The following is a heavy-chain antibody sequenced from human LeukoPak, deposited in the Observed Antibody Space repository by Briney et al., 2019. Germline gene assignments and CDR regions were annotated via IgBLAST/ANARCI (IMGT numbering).Heavy chain of an antibody. J-gene: IGHJ5*02. V-gene: IGHV1-46*01. Sequence: ASVKVSCKASGYTFTSYYMHWVQQAPGQGLEWMGIINPSGGSTSYAQKFQGRVTMTRDTSTSTVYKELSSLRSEDTAVYYCARDSRSGFDPWGQGTLVTVSS. CDR3: ARDSRSGFDP. D-gene: IGHD4-17*01. CDR2: INPSGGST. CDR1: GYTFTSYY.